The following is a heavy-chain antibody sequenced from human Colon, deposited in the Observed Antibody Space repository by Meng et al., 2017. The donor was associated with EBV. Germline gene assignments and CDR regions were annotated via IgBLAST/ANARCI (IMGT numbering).Heavy chain of an antibody. CDR2: INTHTGNP. Sequence: GRMVQSGFELKKPGASVKVSCKASGYTFINYAINWVRQAPGQGLEWMGWINTHTGNPTYGQGFTGRFVLSSDTSVSTANLQISSLKAEDTAVYYCARGGPYPDSSGFHWYFDLWGRGTLVTVAS. J-gene: IGHJ2*01. CDR1: GYTFINYA. D-gene: IGHD3-22*01. V-gene: IGHV7-4-1*02. CDR3: ARGGPYPDSSGFHWYFDL.